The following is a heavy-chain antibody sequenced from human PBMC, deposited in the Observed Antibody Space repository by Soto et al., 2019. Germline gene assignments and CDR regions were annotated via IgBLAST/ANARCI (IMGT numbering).Heavy chain of an antibody. V-gene: IGHV3-30*18. CDR1: GFTFSSYG. Sequence: QVQLVESGGGVVQPGRSLRLSCAASGFTFSSYGMHWVRQAPGKGLVWVAVISYDGSNKYYADSVKGRFTISRDNSKNPLYRQMNRLRAEDTAVYYCAKDHRAPNGDLDYCGQGPLVTVSS. CDR3: AKDHRAPNGDLDY. J-gene: IGHJ4*02. CDR2: ISYDGSNK. D-gene: IGHD2-8*01.